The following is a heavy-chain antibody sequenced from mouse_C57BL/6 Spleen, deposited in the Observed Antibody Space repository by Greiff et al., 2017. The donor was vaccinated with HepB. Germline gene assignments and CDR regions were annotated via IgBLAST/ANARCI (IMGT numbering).Heavy chain of an antibody. J-gene: IGHJ2*01. CDR1: GYSFTDYK. D-gene: IGHD3-2*02. CDR2: INPNYGTT. Sequence: EVQVVESGPELVKPGASVKISCKASGYSFTDYKMNWVKQSNGKSLEWIGIINPNYGTTRYNQKFKGKATLTVDQSSSTAYMQLNSLTSEDSAVYCCASSGYVGYWGQGTTLTVSS. V-gene: IGHV1-39*01. CDR3: ASSGYVGY.